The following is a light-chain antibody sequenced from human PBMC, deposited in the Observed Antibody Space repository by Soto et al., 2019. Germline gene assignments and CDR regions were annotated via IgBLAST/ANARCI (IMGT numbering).Light chain of an antibody. CDR1: QSLTYSDGNTY. J-gene: IGKJ2*01. CDR3: IQGTHWPPYT. CDR2: KVS. Sequence: DVAMTQSPLSLPVTLGQPASISCRSSQSLTYSDGNTYLNWFHLRPAQSPRRLIYKVSNRDSGVPYRFTCSGSGTDFTLKISRVEAEDVWVYYCIQGTHWPPYTFGQGTKLQIK. V-gene: IGKV2-30*01.